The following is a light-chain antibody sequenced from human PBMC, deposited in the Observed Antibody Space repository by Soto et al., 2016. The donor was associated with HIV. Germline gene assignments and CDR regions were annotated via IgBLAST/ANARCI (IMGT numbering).Light chain of an antibody. J-gene: IGLJ2*01. CDR1: NIGSKS. Sequence: SYVLTQPPSVSVAPGKTATITCGGNNIGSKSAHWYQQKPGQAPVLVVYDDSDRRSGIPERFSGSHSGDTATLTISRVEVGDEADYYCQVWDSRSDGLFGGGTRLTVL. V-gene: IGLV3-21*03. CDR3: QVWDSRSDGL. CDR2: DDS.